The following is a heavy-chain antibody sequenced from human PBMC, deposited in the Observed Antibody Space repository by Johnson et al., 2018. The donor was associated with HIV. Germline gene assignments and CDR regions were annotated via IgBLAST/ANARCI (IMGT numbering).Heavy chain of an antibody. CDR1: GFTFSSYG. V-gene: IGHV3-30*03. CDR3: ARDRVGATAFDI. D-gene: IGHD1-26*01. J-gene: IGHJ3*02. Sequence: QMLLVESGGGLVQPGGSLRLSCAASGFTFSSYGMHWVRQAPGKGLEWVAVISYDGSNKYYADSVKGRFTISRDNSKNTLYLQMNSLRAEDTAVYYSARDRVGATAFDIWGHGTMVTVSS. CDR2: ISYDGSNK.